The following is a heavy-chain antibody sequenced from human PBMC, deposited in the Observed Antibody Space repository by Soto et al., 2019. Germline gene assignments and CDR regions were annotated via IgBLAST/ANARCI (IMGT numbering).Heavy chain of an antibody. Sequence: QVQLVQSGAEVKKPGSSVKVSCKASGGTFSSYAISWVRQAPGQGLEWMGGIIPIFGTANYAQKFQGRVTITADESTSTAYMALSSLRTEDTAVYYCASRPVNYYDSSGYYAYFDYWGQGTLVTVSS. D-gene: IGHD3-22*01. J-gene: IGHJ4*02. CDR1: GGTFSSYA. V-gene: IGHV1-69*01. CDR2: IIPIFGTA. CDR3: ASRPVNYYDSSGYYAYFDY.